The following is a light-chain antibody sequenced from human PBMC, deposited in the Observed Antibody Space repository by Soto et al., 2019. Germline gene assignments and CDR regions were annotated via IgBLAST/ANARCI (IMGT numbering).Light chain of an antibody. J-gene: IGLJ1*01. Sequence: QSVLTQPPSVSGAPGQRVTISCTGSSSNIGSGYDVHWYQHLPGTAPKLLIYGNTIRPSGVPDRFSGSKSGNTASLTISGLQAEDEADYYCSSYTSSSPYIFGTGTKVTVL. CDR3: SSYTSSSPYI. CDR2: GNT. CDR1: SSNIGSGYD. V-gene: IGLV1-40*01.